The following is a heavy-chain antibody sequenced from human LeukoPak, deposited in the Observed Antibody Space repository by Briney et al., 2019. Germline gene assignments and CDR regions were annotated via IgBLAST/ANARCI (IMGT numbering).Heavy chain of an antibody. CDR1: GFRFADYA. CDR3: TRDSGSYFAHYYGMDV. D-gene: IGHD1-26*01. CDR2: IMSAIYGGTT. J-gene: IGHJ6*02. Sequence: GGSLRLSCTSSGFRFADYAVRWVRQAPGKGLEWVGSIMSAIYGGTTQYGAAVKGRFTISREDSKSTAYLHMKRLTTDDTGVYFCTRDSGSYFAHYYGMDVWGPGTTVTVSS. V-gene: IGHV3-49*04.